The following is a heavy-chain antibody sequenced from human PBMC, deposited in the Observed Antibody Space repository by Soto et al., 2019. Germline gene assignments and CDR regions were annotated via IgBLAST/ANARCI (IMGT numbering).Heavy chain of an antibody. Sequence: SETLSLTCTVSGGSFSPNYWSWIRQPPGKGLEWVGYIYYGGTTSYNPSLKSRVTISLETSKSQFSLRLSSVTAEDTAVYYCAKLGTYYFDSYFDYWGQGTLVTVSS. D-gene: IGHD3-22*01. CDR1: GGSFSPNY. V-gene: IGHV4-59*12. CDR3: AKLGTYYFDSYFDY. CDR2: IYYGGTT. J-gene: IGHJ4*02.